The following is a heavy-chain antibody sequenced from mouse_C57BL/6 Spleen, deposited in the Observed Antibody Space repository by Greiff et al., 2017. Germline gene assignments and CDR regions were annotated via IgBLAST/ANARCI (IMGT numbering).Heavy chain of an antibody. J-gene: IGHJ2*01. V-gene: IGHV1-50*01. CDR2: IDPSDSYT. CDR1: GYTFTSYW. Sequence: VQLQQPGAELVKPGASVKLSCKASGYTFTSYWMQWVKQRPGQGLDWIGEIDPSDSYTNYNQKFKGKATLTVDTSSSTAYMQLSSLTSEDSAVYYCARGGEGYWGQGTTLTVSS. CDR3: ARGGEGY.